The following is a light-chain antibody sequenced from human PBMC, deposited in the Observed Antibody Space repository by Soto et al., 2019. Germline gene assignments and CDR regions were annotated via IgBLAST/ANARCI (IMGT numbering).Light chain of an antibody. CDR3: QQADSFPLT. CDR2: AAS. CDR1: QSIYKW. V-gene: IGKV1-12*01. J-gene: IGKJ4*01. Sequence: DIPLTQSPSSVSASIGDRVTISCRASQSIYKWLVWYQQKPGKAPKLLIYAASSLQSGVPSRFSGSGYGTEFTLTISSLQPEDAATYYCQQADSFPLTVGGGTEVAI.